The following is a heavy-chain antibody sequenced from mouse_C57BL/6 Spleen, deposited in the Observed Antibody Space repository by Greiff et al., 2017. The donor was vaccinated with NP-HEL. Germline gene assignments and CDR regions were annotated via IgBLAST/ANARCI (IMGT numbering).Heavy chain of an antibody. Sequence: VQLQQSGAELAKPGASVKLSCKASGYTFTSYWMHWVKQRPGQGLEWIGYINPSSGYTKYNQKCKDKAKLTADKSSSTAYMQLSSLTYEDSAVYYCARHYYGSPYAMDYWGQGTSVTVAS. V-gene: IGHV1-7*01. CDR1: GYTFTSYW. D-gene: IGHD1-1*01. J-gene: IGHJ4*01. CDR3: ARHYYGSPYAMDY. CDR2: INPSSGYT.